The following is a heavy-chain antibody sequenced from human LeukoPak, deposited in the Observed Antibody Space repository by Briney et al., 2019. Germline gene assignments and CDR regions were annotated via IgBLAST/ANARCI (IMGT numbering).Heavy chain of an antibody. CDR3: ASLSDYYDA. V-gene: IGHV4-39*01. CDR1: GGSISSGSYS. Sequence: PSETLSLTCTVSGGSISSGSYSWGWIRQPPGKGLEWIGSIYSSGSAYYNPSLKSRVTIFVDTSKNQFSLRLSSVTAADTAVYYCASLSDYYDAWGQGTKVTVSS. D-gene: IGHD3-10*01. CDR2: IYSSGSA. J-gene: IGHJ3*01.